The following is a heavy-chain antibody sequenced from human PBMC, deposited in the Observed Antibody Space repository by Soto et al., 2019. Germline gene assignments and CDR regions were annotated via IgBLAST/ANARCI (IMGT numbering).Heavy chain of an antibody. CDR3: ARESEDLTSNFDY. V-gene: IGHV3-21*06. CDR2: ISSTTNYI. Sequence: GGSLRLSCAASGFTFTRYSMNWVRQAPGKGLEWVSSISSTTNYIYYGDSMKGRFTISRDNAKNSLYLAMNSLRAEDTAVHYCARESEDLTSNFDYWGQGTLVTVSS. CDR1: GFTFTRYS. J-gene: IGHJ4*02.